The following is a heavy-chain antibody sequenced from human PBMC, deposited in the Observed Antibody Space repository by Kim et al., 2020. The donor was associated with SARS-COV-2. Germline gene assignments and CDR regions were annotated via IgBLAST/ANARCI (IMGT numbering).Heavy chain of an antibody. CDR2: INHSGST. Sequence: SETLSLTCAVYGGSFSGYYWSWIRQPPGKGLEWIGEINHSGSTNYNPSLKSRVTISVDTSKNQFSLKLSSVTAADTAVYYCARGRVLGKQSIAARRIGGPFDYWGQGTLVTVSS. D-gene: IGHD6-6*01. J-gene: IGHJ4*02. CDR1: GGSFSGYY. V-gene: IGHV4-34*01. CDR3: ARGRVLGKQSIAARRIGGPFDY.